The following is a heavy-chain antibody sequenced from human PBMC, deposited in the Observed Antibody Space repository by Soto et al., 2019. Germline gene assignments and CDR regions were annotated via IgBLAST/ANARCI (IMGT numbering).Heavy chain of an antibody. Sequence: RLEWMGWINAGNGNTKYSQKFEGRVTITRDTSASTAYLELSSRRPEDTAVFFFARTEDNFDSSCHFAYWGQRTQVTV. CDR3: ARTEDNFDSSCHFAY. CDR2: INAGNGNT. D-gene: IGHD3-22*01. V-gene: IGHV1-3*01. J-gene: IGHJ4*02.